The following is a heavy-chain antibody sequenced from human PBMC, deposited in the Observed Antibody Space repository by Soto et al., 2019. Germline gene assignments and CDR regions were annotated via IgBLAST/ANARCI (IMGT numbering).Heavy chain of an antibody. CDR3: ARDLDGLHDDTSGPFPRPG. D-gene: IGHD3-22*01. J-gene: IGHJ1*01. V-gene: IGHV4-30-4*01. Sequence: KPSETLSLTCPLSGGSISSDDYYWSWIRQPPGRGLEWMGYIHSSGSIYYNPSLKSRATMSIDTAGNQFSLKVSSVTVADTAVYYCARDLDGLHDDTSGPFPRPGWGQGTLVTVSS. CDR1: GGSISSDDYY. CDR2: IHSSGSI.